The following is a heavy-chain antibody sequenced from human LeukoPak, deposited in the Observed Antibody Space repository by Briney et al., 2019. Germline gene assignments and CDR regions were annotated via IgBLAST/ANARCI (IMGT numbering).Heavy chain of an antibody. Sequence: PGGSLRLSCAASGFTFSSYWMHWVRQAPGKGLVWVSRINSDGSSTSYADSVKGRFTISRHNSKNTLYLQMNSLRAEDTAVYYCARDDTSSGYDNFDYWGQGTLVTVSS. V-gene: IGHV3-74*01. D-gene: IGHD5-12*01. CDR2: INSDGSST. CDR1: GFTFSSYW. J-gene: IGHJ4*02. CDR3: ARDDTSSGYDNFDY.